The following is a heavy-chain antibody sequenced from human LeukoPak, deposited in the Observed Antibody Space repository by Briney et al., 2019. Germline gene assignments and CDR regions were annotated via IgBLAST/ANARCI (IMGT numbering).Heavy chain of an antibody. CDR1: GYTLTGYY. J-gene: IGHJ6*02. CDR2: INLNSGGT. D-gene: IGHD3-3*01. V-gene: IGHV1-2*06. Sequence: ASVKVSCKASGYTLTGYYMHWVRQAPGQGLEWMGRINLNSGGTNYAQKFQGRVTMTRDTSISTAYMELSRLRSDDTAVYYCARGGYDFVYYYYGMDVWGQGTTVTVSS. CDR3: ARGGYDFVYYYYGMDV.